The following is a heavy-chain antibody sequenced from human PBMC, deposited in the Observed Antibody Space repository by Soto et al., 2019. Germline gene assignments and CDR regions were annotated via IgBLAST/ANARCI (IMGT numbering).Heavy chain of an antibody. CDR1: GGTFSSYA. CDR3: ARAFTTHSSSWYYQAYYYYYGMDV. D-gene: IGHD6-13*01. V-gene: IGHV1-69*13. J-gene: IGHJ6*02. CDR2: IIPIFGTA. Sequence: SVKVSCKASGGTFSSYAIGWVRQAPGQGLEWMGGIIPIFGTANYAQKFQGRVTITADESTSTAYMELSSLRSEDTAVYYCARAFTTHSSSWYYQAYYYYYGMDVWGQGTTVTV.